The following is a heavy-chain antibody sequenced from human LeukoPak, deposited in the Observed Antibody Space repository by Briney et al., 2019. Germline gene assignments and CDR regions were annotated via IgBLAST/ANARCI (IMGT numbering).Heavy chain of an antibody. CDR1: GGTFSSYA. CDR3: ARDLGYCSSTSCPRGIDP. J-gene: IGHJ5*02. CDR2: INPGGGST. Sequence: ASVKVSCKASGGTFSSYAISWVRQAPGQGLEWMGIINPGGGSTSYAQKFQGRVTMTRDTSTSTVYMKLSSLRSEDTAVYYCARDLGYCSSTSCPRGIDPWGQGTLVTVSS. V-gene: IGHV1-46*01. D-gene: IGHD2-2*01.